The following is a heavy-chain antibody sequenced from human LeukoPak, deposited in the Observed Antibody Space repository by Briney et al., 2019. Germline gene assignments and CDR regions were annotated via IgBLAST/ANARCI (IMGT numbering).Heavy chain of an antibody. J-gene: IGHJ5*02. CDR3: ARSSSSRNWFDP. Sequence: SETLSLTCTVSGGSISSSSYYWGWIRQPPGKGLEWIGSIYYSGSTYYNPSPKSRVTISVDTSKNQFSLKLSSVTAADTAVYYCARSSSSRNWFDPWGQGTLVTVSS. V-gene: IGHV4-39*07. CDR2: IYYSGST. CDR1: GGSISSSSYY. D-gene: IGHD6-13*01.